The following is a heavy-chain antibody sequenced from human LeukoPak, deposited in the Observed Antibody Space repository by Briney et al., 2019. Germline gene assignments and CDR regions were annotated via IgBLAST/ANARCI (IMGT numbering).Heavy chain of an antibody. V-gene: IGHV5-51*01. J-gene: IGHJ6*03. CDR1: GYSFTSYW. CDR2: IYPGDSDT. Sequence: GESLKISFKGSGYSFTSYWIGWVRQMPGKGLEGMGIIYPGDSDTRYSPSFQGQVTISADKSISTAYLQWSSLKASDTAMYYCARHRRVGPYSSSWYGVYYYYMDVWGKGTTVTVSS. D-gene: IGHD6-13*01. CDR3: ARHRRVGPYSSSWYGVYYYYMDV.